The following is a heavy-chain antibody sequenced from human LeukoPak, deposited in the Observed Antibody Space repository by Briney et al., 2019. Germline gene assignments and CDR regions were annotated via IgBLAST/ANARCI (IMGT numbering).Heavy chain of an antibody. J-gene: IGHJ4*02. CDR1: GGTFSSYA. V-gene: IGHV1-69*13. Sequence: GASVKVSCKASGGTFSSYAISWVRQAPGQGLEWMGGIIPIFGTANYAQKFQGRVTITADESTSTAYMELSSLRSEDTAVYYCARALFPYCSSTSCHSGYFDYWGQGNLVTVSS. CDR2: IIPIFGTA. CDR3: ARALFPYCSSTSCHSGYFDY. D-gene: IGHD2-2*01.